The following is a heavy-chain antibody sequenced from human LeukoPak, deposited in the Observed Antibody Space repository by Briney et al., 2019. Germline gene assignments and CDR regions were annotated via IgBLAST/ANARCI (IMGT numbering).Heavy chain of an antibody. CDR1: GFPFDVQT. Sequence: GGSLRLSCVASGFPFDVQTMSWVRQAPGKGLEWVSAITANGGYTLYADAVKGRFTVSRDNSKNTLYLQINSLRPEDTAMYYCAKDPNGDYIGAFDFWGQGTMVTVSS. D-gene: IGHD4-17*01. V-gene: IGHV3-23*01. J-gene: IGHJ3*01. CDR3: AKDPNGDYIGAFDF. CDR2: ITANGGYT.